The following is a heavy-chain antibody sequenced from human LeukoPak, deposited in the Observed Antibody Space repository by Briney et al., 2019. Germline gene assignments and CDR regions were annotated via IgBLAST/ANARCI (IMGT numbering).Heavy chain of an antibody. J-gene: IGHJ5*02. D-gene: IGHD4-11*01. CDR1: GGSISSYY. Sequence: PSETLTLTCTVSGGSISSYYWSWIRQPPGKGLEWVGYIYYSGNTNYNPYLKSRVTISVNTSKNQFSLKLSSVTAADTDVYYCARQSPIAHSNPGWFDPWGQGTLVTVSS. CDR3: ARQSPIAHSNPGWFDP. CDR2: IYYSGNT. V-gene: IGHV4-59*08.